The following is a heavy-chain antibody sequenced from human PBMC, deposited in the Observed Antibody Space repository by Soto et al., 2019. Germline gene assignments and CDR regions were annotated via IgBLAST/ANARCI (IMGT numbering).Heavy chain of an antibody. CDR2: ISAYNGNT. J-gene: IGHJ3*02. D-gene: IGHD6-13*01. V-gene: IGHV1-18*01. CDR3: ARAQGIAAAGVVPAFDI. Sequence: ASGKVSCKASGYTFTSYGISWVRQAPGQGLEWMGWISAYNGNTNYAQKLQGRVTMTTDTSTSTAYMELRSLRSDDTAVYYCARAQGIAAAGVVPAFDIWGQGTMVTVSS. CDR1: GYTFTSYG.